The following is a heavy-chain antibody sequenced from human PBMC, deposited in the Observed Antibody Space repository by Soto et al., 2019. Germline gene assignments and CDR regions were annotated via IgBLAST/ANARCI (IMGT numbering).Heavy chain of an antibody. D-gene: IGHD3-16*01. CDR1: GFTFSSYG. CDR3: ARDPPTFGGVYYYYGMDV. CDR2: IWYDGSNK. V-gene: IGHV3-33*01. J-gene: IGHJ6*02. Sequence: ESGGGVVQPGRSLRLSCAASGFTFSSYGMHWVRQAPGKGLEWVAVIWYDGSNKYYADSVKGRFTISRDNSKNTLYLQMNSLRAEDTAVYYCARDPPTFGGVYYYYGMDVWGQGTTVTVSS.